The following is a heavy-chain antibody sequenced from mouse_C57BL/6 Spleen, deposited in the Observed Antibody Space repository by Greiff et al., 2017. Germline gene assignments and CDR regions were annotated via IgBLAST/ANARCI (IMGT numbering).Heavy chain of an antibody. V-gene: IGHV1-67*01. J-gene: IGHJ3*01. Sequence: VQLQQSGPELVRPGVSVKISCKGSGYTFTDYAMHWVKQSHAKSLEWIGVISPYNGDASYNQKFKGKATMTVDKSSSTAYMELARLTSEDSSVYYCAIRLGHFAYWGQGTLVTVSA. CDR1: GYTFTDYA. D-gene: IGHD2-12*01. CDR2: ISPYNGDA. CDR3: AIRLGHFAY.